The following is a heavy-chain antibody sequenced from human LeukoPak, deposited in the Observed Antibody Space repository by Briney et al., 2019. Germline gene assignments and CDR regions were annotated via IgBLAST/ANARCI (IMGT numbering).Heavy chain of an antibody. V-gene: IGHV3-7*04. Sequence: GGSLRLSCVGSGFTFSSFWMNWVRQAPGKGLEWVANIKHDGSEKYYVDSVKGRFTISRDNAKNSLYLQMNSLRVEDTAVYYCARGTLKFFSWGQGTLVTVSS. CDR3: ARGTLKFFS. D-gene: IGHD2/OR15-2a*01. CDR1: GFTFSSFW. CDR2: IKHDGSEK. J-gene: IGHJ5*02.